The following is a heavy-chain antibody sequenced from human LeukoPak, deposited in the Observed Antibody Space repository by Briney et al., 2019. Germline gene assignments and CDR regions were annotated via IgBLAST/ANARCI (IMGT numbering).Heavy chain of an antibody. J-gene: IGHJ4*02. V-gene: IGHV4-34*01. CDR3: AGGEDIVVVPAAMGY. Sequence: PSETLSLTCAVYGGSFSGYYWSWIRQPPGKGLEWIGEINHSGSTNYNPSLKSRVTILVDTSENQFSLKLSSVTAADTAVYYCAGGEDIVVVPAAMGYWGQGTLVTVSS. D-gene: IGHD2-2*01. CDR1: GGSFSGYY. CDR2: INHSGST.